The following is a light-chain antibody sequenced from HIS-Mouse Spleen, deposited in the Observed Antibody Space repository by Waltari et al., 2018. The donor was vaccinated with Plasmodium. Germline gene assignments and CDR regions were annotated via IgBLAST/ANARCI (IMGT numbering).Light chain of an antibody. CDR3: CSYAGSRMV. CDR2: EGS. V-gene: IGLV2-23*01. CDR1: SSDVGSYNL. J-gene: IGLJ2*01. Sequence: QSALTQPASVSGSPGQSITISCTGTSSDVGSYNLFSLYQQNPGKAPTRMIYEGSKRPSGVSNRFSGSQSGNTASLTISGLQAEDEADYYCCSYAGSRMVFGGGTKLTVL.